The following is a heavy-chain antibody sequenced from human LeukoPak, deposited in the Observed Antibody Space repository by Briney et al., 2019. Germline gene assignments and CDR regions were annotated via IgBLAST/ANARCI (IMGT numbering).Heavy chain of an antibody. D-gene: IGHD3-3*01. J-gene: IGHJ3*02. CDR3: AREALEWSPPDI. V-gene: IGHV3-23*01. CDR2: ISTSGGST. CDR1: EFPFSNYG. Sequence: GGTLRLSCAASEFPFSNYGMSWVRQAPGKGLEWVSSISTSGGSTYYADSVKGRFAISRDNSKNTLYLQMNNMRTEDTAVYYCAREALEWSPPDIWGQGTTVTVSS.